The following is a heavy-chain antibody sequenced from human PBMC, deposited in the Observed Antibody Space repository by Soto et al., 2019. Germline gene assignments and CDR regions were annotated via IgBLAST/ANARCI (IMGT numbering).Heavy chain of an antibody. CDR2: FIPVFRTA. Sequence: QVQLVQSGAEVKKPGSSVKVSCKASGGTFSGYAISWVRLAPGRGLEWMGGFIPVFRTARYTQEFQGRVTMTADESTGTAYMEMNSLRYEDTAVYYCARGASWGYGFSPPDYWGQGTLVTVSS. J-gene: IGHJ4*02. CDR1: GGTFSGYA. V-gene: IGHV1-69*12. D-gene: IGHD5-18*01. CDR3: ARGASWGYGFSPPDY.